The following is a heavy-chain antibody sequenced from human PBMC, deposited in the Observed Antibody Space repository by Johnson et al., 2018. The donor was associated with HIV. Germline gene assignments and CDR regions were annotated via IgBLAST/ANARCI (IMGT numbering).Heavy chain of an antibody. CDR2: IGTAGDT. CDR3: ARRSIRSDGFDI. D-gene: IGHD1-14*01. CDR1: GFTFSSYD. J-gene: IGHJ3*02. Sequence: VQLVESGGGLVTPGGSLRLSCAASGFTFSSYDMHWVRQATGKGLEWVSAIGTAGDTYYPGSVTGRFTTSRENAKNSLYLQRNSLRAGDTAVYYCARRSIRSDGFDIWGQGKMVTVSS. V-gene: IGHV3-13*01.